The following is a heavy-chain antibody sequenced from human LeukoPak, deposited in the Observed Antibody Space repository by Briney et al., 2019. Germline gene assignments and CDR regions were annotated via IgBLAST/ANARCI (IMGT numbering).Heavy chain of an antibody. CDR1: GFTFSIYA. J-gene: IGHJ4*02. Sequence: GGSLRLSFASSGFTFSIYAMSWVRQAPGKGREWVSAISGSGGSTYYADSVKGRFTISRDNSKNTLYLQMNSLRAEDTAVYYCAKSHRVGASIDYWGQGTLVTVSS. D-gene: IGHD1-26*01. CDR2: ISGSGGST. CDR3: AKSHRVGASIDY. V-gene: IGHV3-23*01.